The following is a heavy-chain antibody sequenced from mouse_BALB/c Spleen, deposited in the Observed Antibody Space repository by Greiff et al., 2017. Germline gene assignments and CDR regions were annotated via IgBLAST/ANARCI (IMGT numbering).Heavy chain of an antibody. V-gene: IGHV5-6*01. J-gene: IGHJ3*01. CDR2: ISSGGSYT. D-gene: IGHD1-2*01. CDR3: ASSLLAGFAY. Sequence: EVKVVESGGDLVKPGGSLKLSCAASGFTFSSYGMSWVRQTPDKRLEWVATISSGGSYTYYPDSVKGRFTISRDNAKNTLYLQMSSLKSEDTAMYYCASSLLAGFAYWGQGTLVTVSA. CDR1: GFTFSSYG.